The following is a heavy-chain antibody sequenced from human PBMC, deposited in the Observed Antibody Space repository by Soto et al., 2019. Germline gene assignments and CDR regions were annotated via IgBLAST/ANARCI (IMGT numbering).Heavy chain of an antibody. J-gene: IGHJ4*02. CDR2: VDYSGTT. CDR1: GGSVNSGSYC. CDR3: ARDYWANEKRFES. D-gene: IGHD2-8*02. V-gene: IGHV4-61*01. Sequence: SETLSLTCTVSGGSVNSGSYCRTWIRQSPGRGLEWIGYVDYSGTTKYNPSLKSRATISVDTTNNQFSLRLGPMTPADTAVYYCARDYWANEKRFESWGQGTLVTSPQ.